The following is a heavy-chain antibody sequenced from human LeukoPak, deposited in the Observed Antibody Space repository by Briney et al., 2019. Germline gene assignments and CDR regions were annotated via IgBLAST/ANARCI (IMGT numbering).Heavy chain of an antibody. D-gene: IGHD6-13*01. CDR3: ARGQQGVYYYYYYMDV. Sequence: SETLSLTCTVSGGSISSYYWSWIRQPPGKGLEWIGYIYYSGSTNYNPSLKSRVTISVDTSKNQFSLKLGSVTAADTAVYYCARGQQGVYYYYYYMDVWGKGTTVTVSS. CDR1: GGSISSYY. CDR2: IYYSGST. V-gene: IGHV4-59*01. J-gene: IGHJ6*03.